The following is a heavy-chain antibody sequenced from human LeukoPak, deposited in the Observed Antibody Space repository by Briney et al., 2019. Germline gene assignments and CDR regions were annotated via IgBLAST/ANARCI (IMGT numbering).Heavy chain of an antibody. CDR3: ARLHDGYRYGADY. CDR2: IYYSGST. Sequence: SETLSLTCTVSGGSISSYYWSWIRQPPGKGLEWIGHIYYSGSTNYNPSPKSRVPISLDTSQNQLSLKLSPVTAADTAVYYCARLHDGYRYGADYWGQGTLVTAS. D-gene: IGHD5-18*01. V-gene: IGHV4-59*08. CDR1: GGSISSYY. J-gene: IGHJ4*02.